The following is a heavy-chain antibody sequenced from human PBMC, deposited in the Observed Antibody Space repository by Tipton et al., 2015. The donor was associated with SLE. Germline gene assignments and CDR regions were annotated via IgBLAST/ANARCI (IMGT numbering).Heavy chain of an antibody. CDR3: ARNTYYDFWSGYHYGLDV. V-gene: IGHV1-69*01. CDR1: GDTFSSYP. J-gene: IGHJ6*02. CDR2: IIPIFSAA. D-gene: IGHD3-3*01. Sequence: QLVQSGAEVKKPGSSVKVSCKAFGDTFSSYPISWVRQAPGQGLEWMGGIIPIFSAANYAQKFQGRVTITADESTNTAYLELSSLRSEDTAIYYCARNTYYDFWSGYHYGLDVWGQGTTVTVSS.